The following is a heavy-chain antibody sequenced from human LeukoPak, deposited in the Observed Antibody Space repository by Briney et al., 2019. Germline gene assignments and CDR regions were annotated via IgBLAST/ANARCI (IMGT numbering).Heavy chain of an antibody. Sequence: VASVKVSCKASGYTFTSYFMHWVRQAPGQGHDWMGIINPSGGSTSYAQKFQGRVTMTRDTPTSTVYMELSSLRSEDTAVYYCARDSADYGDYDYWGQGTLVTVSS. J-gene: IGHJ4*02. D-gene: IGHD4-17*01. V-gene: IGHV1-46*01. CDR2: INPSGGST. CDR3: ARDSADYGDYDY. CDR1: GYTFTSYF.